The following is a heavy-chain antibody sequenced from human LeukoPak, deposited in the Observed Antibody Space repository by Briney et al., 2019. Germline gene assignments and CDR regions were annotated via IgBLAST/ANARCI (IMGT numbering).Heavy chain of an antibody. CDR3: ARDAGNSGYGCDL. J-gene: IGHJ5*02. D-gene: IGHD5-12*01. V-gene: IGHV3-48*01. CDR1: GFIFSQYS. CDR2: IRSSSET. Sequence: GVSLRLSCAASGFIFSQYSMNRVRQAPGKGLEWVSHIRSSSETFYADSVKGRFTISRDNARNSLYLQMNNLRGEDTAIYYCARDAGNSGYGCDLWGQGTLVTVSS.